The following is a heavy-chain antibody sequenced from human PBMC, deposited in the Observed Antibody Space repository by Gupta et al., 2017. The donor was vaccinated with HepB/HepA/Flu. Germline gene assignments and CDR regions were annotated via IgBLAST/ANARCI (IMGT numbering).Heavy chain of an antibody. CDR1: GFTFSNYG. V-gene: IGHV3-30*03. D-gene: IGHD3-3*01. CDR3: TRDYDFDY. CDR2: ILFDGKNK. J-gene: IGHJ4*02. Sequence: QVQLVESGGGVVQPGRSLRLSCAASGFTFSNYGMHWVRQAPGKGLEWVAIILFDGKNKYYVDSVKGRFTISRDNSKNTLYLQMNSLRAEDTALYYCTRDYDFDYWGQGTLVTVSS.